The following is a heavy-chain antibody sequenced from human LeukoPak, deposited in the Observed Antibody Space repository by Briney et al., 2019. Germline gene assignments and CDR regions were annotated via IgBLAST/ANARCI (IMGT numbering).Heavy chain of an antibody. CDR1: GFTFSNYG. CDR3: ARGGWVSSDAFDV. Sequence: GGSLRLSCAASGFTFSNYGVSWVRQAPGKGLDWVSVISGPGTSTSYGNSVKGRFTISRDNSKNTVFLQMNSLRAEDTAVYYCARGGWVSSDAFDVWGQGTMVTVSS. D-gene: IGHD5/OR15-5a*01. CDR2: ISGPGTST. V-gene: IGHV3-23*01. J-gene: IGHJ3*01.